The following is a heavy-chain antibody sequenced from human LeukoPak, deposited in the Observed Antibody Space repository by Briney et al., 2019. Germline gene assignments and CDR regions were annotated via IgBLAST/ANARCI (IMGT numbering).Heavy chain of an antibody. CDR3: AXTDSVGSYYAPNF. V-gene: IGHV1-18*01. CDR1: GYRFSGFT. CDR2: ISPYNGKT. D-gene: IGHD3-10*01. J-gene: IGHJ4*02. Sequence: ASVKVSCKASGYRFSGFTITWVRQAPGQGLEWMGWISPYNGKTEYSETVEDRVTMTADTSTSTAYMELRSLRSDDSAVYYCAXTDSVGSYYAPNFWGQGSLVTVSS.